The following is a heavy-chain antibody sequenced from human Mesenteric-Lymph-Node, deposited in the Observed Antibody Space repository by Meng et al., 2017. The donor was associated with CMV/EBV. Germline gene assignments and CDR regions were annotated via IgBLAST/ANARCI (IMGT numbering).Heavy chain of an antibody. Sequence: KASGGTCSSYAISWVRQGPGQGLEWMGRIIPFLHITNYAQKFQGRVTITADTSTSTAYMELSSPTSEDTAVYYCARDQGYSSGGWFDPWGQGTLVTVSS. CDR3: ARDQGYSSGGWFDP. V-gene: IGHV1-69*04. D-gene: IGHD2-15*01. CDR1: GGTCSSYA. CDR2: IIPFLHIT. J-gene: IGHJ5*02.